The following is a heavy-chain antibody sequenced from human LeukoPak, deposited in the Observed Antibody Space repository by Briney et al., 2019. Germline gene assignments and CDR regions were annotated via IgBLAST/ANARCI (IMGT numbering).Heavy chain of an antibody. Sequence: GGSLKLSCAASGFTLSGSVLLWVRQASGRGLEWVGRISSKADNDATAYAASVKGRFTISRDDSRNTAYLQMNSLKTEDTAMYYCTIGVYWGQGTLVTVSS. CDR3: TIGVY. V-gene: IGHV3-73*01. CDR2: ISSKADNDAT. CDR1: GFTLSGSV. J-gene: IGHJ4*02.